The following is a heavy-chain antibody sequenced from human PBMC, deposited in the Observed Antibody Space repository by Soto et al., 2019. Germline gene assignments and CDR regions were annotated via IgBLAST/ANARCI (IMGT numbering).Heavy chain of an antibody. D-gene: IGHD2-8*02. V-gene: IGHV3-23*01. J-gene: IGHJ3*02. CDR1: GFICSSYD. CDR2: ILVDGRT. CDR3: AKATATGGGAFDI. Sequence: GGSLRLSCAASGFICSSYDMSWVRQAPGKGLEWVSTILVDGRTFYVDSVKGRFTISRDTSQNTVYLQMNSLTAGHTALYYCAKATATGGGAFDICGQGTMVTVSS.